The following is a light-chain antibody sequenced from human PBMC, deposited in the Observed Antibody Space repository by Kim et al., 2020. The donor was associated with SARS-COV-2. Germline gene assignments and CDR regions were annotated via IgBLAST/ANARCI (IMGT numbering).Light chain of an antibody. J-gene: IGLJ3*02. Sequence: AVGQTVRITCQGDSLRNYYASWYQQQPGQAPVLVLFGKNNRPSGIPDRFSGSKSGNTASLTITGAQAEDEADYYCNSRDSSGNHLVFGGGTQLTVL. CDR1: SLRNYY. CDR3: NSRDSSGNHLV. CDR2: GKN. V-gene: IGLV3-19*01.